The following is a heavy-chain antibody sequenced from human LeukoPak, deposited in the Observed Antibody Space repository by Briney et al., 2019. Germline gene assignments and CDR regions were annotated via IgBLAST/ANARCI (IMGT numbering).Heavy chain of an antibody. CDR2: INPSGGST. CDR3: ARVSIATYYYYYMDV. V-gene: IGHV1-46*01. CDR1: GFTFSSYD. Sequence: GASVKVSCKASGFTFSSYDINWVRQATGQGLEWMGIINPSGGSTSYAQKFQGRVTMTTDTSTSTAYMELRSLRSDDTAVYYCARVSIATYYYYYMDVWGKGTTVTVSS. J-gene: IGHJ6*03. D-gene: IGHD3-16*02.